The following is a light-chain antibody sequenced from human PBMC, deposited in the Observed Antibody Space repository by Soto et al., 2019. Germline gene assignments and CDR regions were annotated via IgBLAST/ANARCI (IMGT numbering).Light chain of an antibody. CDR1: SSDVGSYNL. V-gene: IGLV2-23*02. Sequence: QSVLTQPASVSGFPGQLVTISCTGTSSDVGSYNLVSWYQQHPGKAPKLMIYEVSKRPSGVSNRFSGSKSGNTASLTISGLQAEDEADYYCCSYAGSSGVFGTGTKVTVL. CDR3: CSYAGSSGV. J-gene: IGLJ1*01. CDR2: EVS.